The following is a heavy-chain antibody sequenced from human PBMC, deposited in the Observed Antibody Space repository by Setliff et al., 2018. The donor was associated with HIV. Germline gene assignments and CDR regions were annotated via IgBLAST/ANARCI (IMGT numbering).Heavy chain of an antibody. CDR3: ARVFPPIRGAPFGVPPGVFDI. D-gene: IGHD2-8*01. V-gene: IGHV4-4*07. J-gene: IGHJ3*02. CDR2: IFPRGST. Sequence: SETLSLTCTVSGGSVTTYYWSWIRQSPARGLEWIGNIFPRGSTNYNPSLKSRVTLSLDTSKNQFSLNVDSVTAADTAVYYCARVFPPIRGAPFGVPPGVFDIWGQGSMVTVSS. CDR1: GGSVTTYY.